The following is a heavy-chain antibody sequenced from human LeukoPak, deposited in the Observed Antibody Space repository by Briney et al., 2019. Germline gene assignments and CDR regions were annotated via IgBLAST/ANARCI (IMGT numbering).Heavy chain of an antibody. J-gene: IGHJ6*04. V-gene: IGHV3-48*03. CDR2: ISSSGSTI. Sequence: GGSLRLSCAASGFTFSSCWMHWVRQAPGKGLEWVSYISSSGSTIYYADSVKGRFTISRDNAKNSLYLQMNSLRAEDTAVYYCAELGITMIGGVWGKGTTVTISS. D-gene: IGHD3-10*02. CDR3: AELGITMIGGV. CDR1: GFTFSSCW.